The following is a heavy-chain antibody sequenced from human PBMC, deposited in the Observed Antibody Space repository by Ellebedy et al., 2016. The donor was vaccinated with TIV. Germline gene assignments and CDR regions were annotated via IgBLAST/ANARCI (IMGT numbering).Heavy chain of an antibody. CDR2: INYSGST. V-gene: IGHV4-59*08. CDR3: ARHPLYGSGTFYDDAFDL. D-gene: IGHD3-10*01. J-gene: IGHJ3*01. CDR1: GGSISRYY. Sequence: MPSETLSLTCTVSGGSISRYYWSWIRQHPGKGLEWIGYINYSGSTNFNPSLKSRVSMSVDTSKNQSSLELASVTAADTAVYYCARHPLYGSGTFYDDAFDLWGQGTMVTVSS.